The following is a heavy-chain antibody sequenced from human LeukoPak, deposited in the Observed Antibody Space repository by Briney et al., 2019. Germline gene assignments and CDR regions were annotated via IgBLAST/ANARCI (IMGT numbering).Heavy chain of an antibody. CDR3: ARVGTYYRSLDS. D-gene: IGHD3-10*01. J-gene: IGHJ4*02. V-gene: IGHV4-59*01. CDR1: GGSINDAS. CDR2: IYHSGGT. Sequence: SETLSLTCTVSGGSINDASWNWIRQPPGQGLEWIGYIYHSGGTNYNPSLKSRVTISLDTSKNQFSLKLSSVTATDTAVYYCARVGTYYRSLDSWGQGTLVTVSS.